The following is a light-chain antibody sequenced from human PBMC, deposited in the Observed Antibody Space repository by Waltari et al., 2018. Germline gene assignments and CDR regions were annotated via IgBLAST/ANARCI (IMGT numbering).Light chain of an antibody. V-gene: IGKV3-11*01. J-gene: IGKJ1*01. Sequence: EIVLTQSPATLSLSPGERATLSCRASQSVNRFLAWYQQKPGQAPRLLIYDASHRATGVPARFSGSGSGTEFTLTISSLEPEDFAVYYCQQRSSWPLTFGQGAKVEVK. CDR1: QSVNRF. CDR2: DAS. CDR3: QQRSSWPLT.